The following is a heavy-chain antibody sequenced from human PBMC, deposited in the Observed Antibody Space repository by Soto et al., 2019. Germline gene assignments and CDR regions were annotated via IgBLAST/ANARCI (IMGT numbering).Heavy chain of an antibody. V-gene: IGHV3-23*01. J-gene: IGHJ5*02. CDR1: GFTFSSYA. Sequence: GSLRPLCAAPGFTFSSYAMSWVRPAPGKGLEWVSAISGSGGSTYYADSVKGRFTISRDNSKNTLYLQMNSLRAEDTAVYYCAKIIRVIVVAQGDNWFDPWGQGTLVTVSS. CDR3: AKIIRVIVVAQGDNWFDP. D-gene: IGHD3-22*01. CDR2: ISGSGGST.